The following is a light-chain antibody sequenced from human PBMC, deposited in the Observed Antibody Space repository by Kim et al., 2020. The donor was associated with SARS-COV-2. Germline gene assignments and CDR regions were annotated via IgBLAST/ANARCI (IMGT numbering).Light chain of an antibody. Sequence: GHSITISCTGASSDVGSHNYVSWYQQHPGKAPKLMIYNVSNRPSGISNRFSGSKSGNTASLTMSGLQAEDEADYYCSSYTSNNTLVFGTGTKVTVL. J-gene: IGLJ1*01. CDR1: SSDVGSHNY. V-gene: IGLV2-14*03. CDR2: NVS. CDR3: SSYTSNNTLV.